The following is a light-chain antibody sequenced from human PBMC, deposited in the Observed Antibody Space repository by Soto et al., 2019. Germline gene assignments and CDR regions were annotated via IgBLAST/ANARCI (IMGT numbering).Light chain of an antibody. J-gene: IGKJ5*01. V-gene: IGKV3-20*01. Sequence: ILTQYPGTLSLSPGERATLSCRASQSISGSYLAWYQQKPGQAPRLLIYGASSRATGIPDRFSGSGSGTDFTLTISRLEPEDFAVYYCQQYGSSPPITFGQGTRLEIK. CDR2: GAS. CDR3: QQYGSSPPIT. CDR1: QSISGSY.